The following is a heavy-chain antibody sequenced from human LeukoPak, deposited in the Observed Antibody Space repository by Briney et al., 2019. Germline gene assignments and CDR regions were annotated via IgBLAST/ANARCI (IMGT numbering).Heavy chain of an antibody. CDR3: ARARRGYCSSTSCGSPGY. V-gene: IGHV3-30*04. CDR1: GFTLSSYA. CDR2: ISYDGSNK. Sequence: GGSLRLSCAASGFTLSSYAMHWVRRAPGKGLEWVAVISYDGSNKYYADSVKGRFTISRDNSKNTLYLQMNSLRAEDTAVYYCARARRGYCSSTSCGSPGYWGQGTLVTVSS. J-gene: IGHJ4*02. D-gene: IGHD2-2*01.